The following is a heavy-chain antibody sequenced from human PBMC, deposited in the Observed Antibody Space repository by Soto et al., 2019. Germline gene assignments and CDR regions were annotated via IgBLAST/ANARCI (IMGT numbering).Heavy chain of an antibody. CDR1: GYTFSDYY. Sequence: ASVKRSRKASGYTFSDYYVHWVREAPGQGLEWMGWINPSSGGTIYTQRFQGRVTMTRDTSISTVYMELSRLTSDDTAVYYCAREMGVIGATGYTWFDPWGQGALVTVSS. J-gene: IGHJ5*02. V-gene: IGHV1-2*02. D-gene: IGHD6-13*01. CDR3: AREMGVIGATGYTWFDP. CDR2: INPSSGGT.